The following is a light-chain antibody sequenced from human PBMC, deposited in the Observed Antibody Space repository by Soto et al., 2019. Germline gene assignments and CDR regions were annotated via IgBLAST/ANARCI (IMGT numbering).Light chain of an antibody. Sequence: VLRQSPRKISLSPGERATLSCRASQTVSHDYLAWYQHRPGQPPRLLIFDASRRASGIPDRISGSGSGTDFTLNISGLEPDDFAVYYCQQYVIAPSEFGHGTKVDI. V-gene: IGKV3-20*01. CDR2: DAS. CDR1: QTVSHDY. CDR3: QQYVIAPSE. J-gene: IGKJ1*01.